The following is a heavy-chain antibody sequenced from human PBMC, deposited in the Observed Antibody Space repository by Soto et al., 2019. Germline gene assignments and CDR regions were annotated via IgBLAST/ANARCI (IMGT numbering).Heavy chain of an antibody. CDR1: GFTFSTYG. V-gene: IGHV3-30*18. CDR2: ISYDGVNK. Sequence: PGGSLRLSCAASGFTFSTYGMHWVRQAPGKGLKWVAVISYDGVNKFYADSVKGRFTISRDNSKNTLYLQMNSLRAEDTAVYYCAKSVYNWNDGFFDYWGQGTLVTVSS. J-gene: IGHJ4*02. CDR3: AKSVYNWNDGFFDY. D-gene: IGHD1-1*01.